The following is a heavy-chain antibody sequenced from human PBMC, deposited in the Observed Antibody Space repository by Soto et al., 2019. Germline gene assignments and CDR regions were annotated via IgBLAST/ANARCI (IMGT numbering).Heavy chain of an antibody. V-gene: IGHV3-23*01. D-gene: IGHD6-19*01. CDR2: ISGSGDST. CDR3: AKERSSGWSLDY. Sequence: GGALRLSCAASGFTFSTYAMNWVRQAPGKGLEWVSGISGSGDSTYYADSVKGRFTVSRDNSKNTLYLQMNSLRAEDTAVFYCAKERSSGWSLDYWGQGTLVTVSS. J-gene: IGHJ4*02. CDR1: GFTFSTYA.